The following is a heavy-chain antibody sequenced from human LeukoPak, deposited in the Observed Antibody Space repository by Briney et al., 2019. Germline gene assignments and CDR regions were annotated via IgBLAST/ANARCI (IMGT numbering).Heavy chain of an antibody. D-gene: IGHD5-18*01. CDR1: GFTLSNYG. V-gene: IGHV3-7*03. CDR2: IQRDGSTT. J-gene: IGHJ4*02. Sequence: GGSLRLSCAASGFTLSNYGMGWVRQTPGKGLEWVANIQRDGSTTYYVDSVEGRFIISRDNAKNSLYLQMNSLRVEDTAVYYCARIDTAMVFARLWGQGTLVTVSS. CDR3: ARIDTAMVFARL.